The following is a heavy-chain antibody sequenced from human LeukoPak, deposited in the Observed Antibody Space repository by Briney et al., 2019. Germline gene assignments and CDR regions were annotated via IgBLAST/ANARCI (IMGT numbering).Heavy chain of an antibody. V-gene: IGHV1-69*02. CDR1: GGTFSSYT. J-gene: IGHJ5*02. CDR2: IIPILGIA. Sequence: SVKVSCKASGGTFSSYTISWVRQAPGQGLEWMGRIIPILGIANYAQKFQGRVTITADKSTSTAYMELSSLRSEDTAVYYCARGSSGWMYNWFDPWGQGTLVTVSS. D-gene: IGHD6-19*01. CDR3: ARGSSGWMYNWFDP.